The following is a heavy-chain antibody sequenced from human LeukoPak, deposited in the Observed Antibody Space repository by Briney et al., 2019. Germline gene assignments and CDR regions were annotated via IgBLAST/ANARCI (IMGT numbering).Heavy chain of an antibody. CDR2: IFYNGNT. D-gene: IGHD3-3*01. CDR1: GGSISRYY. CDR3: ARGGGDFWSGYFSDYYMDV. Sequence: SETLSLTCTVSGGSISRYYWSWVRQPPGKGLEWFGYIFYNGNTNYNPSLKSRVTVSVDTSKNQFSLKLSSVTAADTAVYYCARGGGDFWSGYFSDYYMDVWGKGTTVTVSS. V-gene: IGHV4-59*01. J-gene: IGHJ6*03.